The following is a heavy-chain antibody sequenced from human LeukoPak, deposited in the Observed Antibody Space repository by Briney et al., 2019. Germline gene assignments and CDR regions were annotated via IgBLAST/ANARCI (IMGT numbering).Heavy chain of an antibody. D-gene: IGHD6-19*01. Sequence: ASVKVSCKASGYTFTSSALNWVRQAPGQGLEWMGWINTNTGNPTYAQGFTGRFVFSLDTSVSTAYLHISSLEAEDTTIYYCATDLKKGDSGCFDYWGQGTLVTVSS. CDR3: ATDLKKGDSGCFDY. CDR1: GYTFTSSA. CDR2: INTNTGNP. V-gene: IGHV7-4-1*02. J-gene: IGHJ4*02.